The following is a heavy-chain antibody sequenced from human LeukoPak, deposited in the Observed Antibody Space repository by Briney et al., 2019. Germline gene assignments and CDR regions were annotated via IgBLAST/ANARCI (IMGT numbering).Heavy chain of an antibody. D-gene: IGHD2-8*02. CDR2: IYYSGST. Sequence: SETLSLTCTVSGGSISSGDYYWSSIRQPPGKGLEWIGYIYYSGSTYYNPSLKSRVTISVDTSKNQFSLKLNSVTAADTAVYYCARTGGTIDYWGQGTLVTVSS. CDR3: ARTGGTIDY. J-gene: IGHJ4*02. V-gene: IGHV4-30-4*01. CDR1: GGSISSGDYY.